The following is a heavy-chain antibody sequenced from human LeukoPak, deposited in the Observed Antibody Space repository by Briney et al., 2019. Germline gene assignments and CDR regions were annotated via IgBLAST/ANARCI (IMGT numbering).Heavy chain of an antibody. V-gene: IGHV3-9*01. CDR1: GFTFDDYA. D-gene: IGHD4-23*01. J-gene: IGHJ3*02. CDR3: AKDMNYGGARGAFDI. CDR2: ISWNSGSI. Sequence: GGSLRLSCAASGFTFDDYAMHWVRQAPGKGLEWVSGISWNSGSIGYADSVKGRFTISRDNAKNSLYLQMNSLGAEDTALYYCAKDMNYGGARGAFDIWGQGTMVTVSS.